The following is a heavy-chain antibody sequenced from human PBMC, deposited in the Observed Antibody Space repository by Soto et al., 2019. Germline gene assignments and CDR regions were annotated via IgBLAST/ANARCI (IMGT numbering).Heavy chain of an antibody. CDR2: ISYDGSNK. V-gene: IGHV3-30-3*01. Sequence: QVQLVESGGGVVQPGRSLRLSCAAYGFTFSSYAMHWVRQAPGKGLEWVAVISYDGSNKYYADSVKGRFTISRDNSKNTLYLQMSSLRAEDTAVYYCARDPVAVAGTNWYFDLWGRGTLVTVSS. D-gene: IGHD6-19*01. CDR1: GFTFSSYA. J-gene: IGHJ2*01. CDR3: ARDPVAVAGTNWYFDL.